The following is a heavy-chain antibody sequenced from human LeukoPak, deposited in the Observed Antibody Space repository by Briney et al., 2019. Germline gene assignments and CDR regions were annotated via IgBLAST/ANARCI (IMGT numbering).Heavy chain of an antibody. CDR2: MYYSGST. CDR1: GGSISSGSYY. Sequence: SETLSLTCTVSGGSISSGSYYWSWIRQPPGKGLEWIGYMYYSGSTNYNPSLKSRVTISVDTSKNQFSLKLSSVTAADTAVYYCASLDCSSTSCYTYYYYYMDVWGKGTTVTVSS. CDR3: ASLDCSSTSCYTYYYYYMDV. V-gene: IGHV4-61*01. D-gene: IGHD2-2*02. J-gene: IGHJ6*03.